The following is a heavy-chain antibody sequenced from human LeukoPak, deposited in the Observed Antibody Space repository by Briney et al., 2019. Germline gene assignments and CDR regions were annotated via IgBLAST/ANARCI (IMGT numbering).Heavy chain of an antibody. CDR3: AITGVLTGFDAFDI. V-gene: IGHV3-74*01. J-gene: IGHJ3*02. D-gene: IGHD3-9*01. CDR1: GCTFSSYW. CDR2: VNSDGRST. Sequence: PGCSLRLSCAASGCTFSSYWMHGVRQAPGRGLVGVSRVNSDGRSTSYADSAKGRFTISRDNAKNTLYLQMNSLRAEDTAVYYCAITGVLTGFDAFDIWGQGTMVTVSS.